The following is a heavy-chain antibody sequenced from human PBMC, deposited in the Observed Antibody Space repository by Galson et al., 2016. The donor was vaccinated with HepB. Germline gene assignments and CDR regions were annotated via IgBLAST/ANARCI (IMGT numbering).Heavy chain of an antibody. CDR1: GFTFSTYN. D-gene: IGHD2-8*01. CDR2: ISYNI. CDR3: ARDNCINAICYAGWFDS. V-gene: IGHV3-21*01. Sequence: SLRLSCAASGFTFSTYNMNWVRQAPGKGLEWVSSISYNIYYEDSVRGRFTISRDNAKNSLFLRMNSLRVEDTAVYYCARDNCINAICYAGWFDSWGQGTLVTVSA. J-gene: IGHJ5*01.